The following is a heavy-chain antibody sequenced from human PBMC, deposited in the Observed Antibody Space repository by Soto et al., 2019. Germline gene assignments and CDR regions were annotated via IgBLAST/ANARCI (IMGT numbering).Heavy chain of an antibody. CDR3: ARGNGYTEYYYYYYGMDV. Sequence: SETLSLTCTVSGGSISSYYWSWIRQPPGKGLEWIGYIYYSGSTNYNSSLKSRVTISVDTSKNQFSLKLSSVTAADTAVYYCARGNGYTEYYYYYYGMDVWGQGTTVTVSS. V-gene: IGHV4-59*01. D-gene: IGHD5-12*01. J-gene: IGHJ6*02. CDR2: IYYSGST. CDR1: GGSISSYY.